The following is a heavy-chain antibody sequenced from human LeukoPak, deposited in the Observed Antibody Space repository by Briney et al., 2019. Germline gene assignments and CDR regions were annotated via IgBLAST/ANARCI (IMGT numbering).Heavy chain of an antibody. V-gene: IGHV4-39*01. D-gene: IGHD3-22*01. CDR1: GDAITGSSYY. Sequence: SETLSLTCTVSGDAITGSSYYWGWIRQSPGKGLEWIGSMYYSGNTYSNPSLESRVTMSADTSKNQFSLKLNSVSVADTAVYYCARQYFDRTGYYYFDYWGQGTLVIDS. CDR3: ARQYFDRTGYYYFDY. CDR2: MYYSGNT. J-gene: IGHJ4*02.